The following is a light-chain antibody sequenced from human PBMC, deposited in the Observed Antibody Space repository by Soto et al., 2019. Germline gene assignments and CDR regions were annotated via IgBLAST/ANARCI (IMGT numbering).Light chain of an antibody. CDR3: CSLSYAATWV. V-gene: IGLV2-23*01. Sequence: QSALTQPASVSGSPGQSITISCTGTNSDVGSHNFVSWYQQYPRKAPKLLIYDASKRPSRLSNRFSGSKSDNTASLTISGPEAEDEDEYYYCSLSYAATWVFGGGTQLTVL. CDR2: DAS. J-gene: IGLJ3*02. CDR1: NSDVGSHNF.